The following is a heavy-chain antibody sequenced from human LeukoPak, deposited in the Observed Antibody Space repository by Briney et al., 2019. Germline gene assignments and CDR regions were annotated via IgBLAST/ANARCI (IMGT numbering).Heavy chain of an antibody. CDR2: INPDSGDT. J-gene: IGHJ3*02. CDR1: GCTFIGYY. Sequence: ASVQVSCKAGGCTFIGYYMHWVRQAPGQGLEWMGSINPDSGDTNYAQNLQGRVTMTRDTSINTAYLDLSRLRSDDTAVYYCAIMGDTFDIWGQGTKVTVSS. CDR3: AIMGDTFDI. D-gene: IGHD2-8*01. V-gene: IGHV1-2*02.